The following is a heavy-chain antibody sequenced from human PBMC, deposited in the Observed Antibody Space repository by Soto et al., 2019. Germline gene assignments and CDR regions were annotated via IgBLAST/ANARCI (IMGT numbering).Heavy chain of an antibody. J-gene: IGHJ6*04. CDR1: GGSISSSNW. D-gene: IGHD6-13*01. CDR2: IYHSGIT. CDR3: ARSYSSSEISYYYHYGMEV. Sequence: KPSETLSLTCAVSGGSISSSNWWSWVRQPPGKGLEWIGEIYHSGITNYNPSLKIRVTISVDKSKNQFSLKLSSVTAADTAVYYCARSYSSSEISYYYHYGMEVWGKGTTVTVSS. V-gene: IGHV4-4*02.